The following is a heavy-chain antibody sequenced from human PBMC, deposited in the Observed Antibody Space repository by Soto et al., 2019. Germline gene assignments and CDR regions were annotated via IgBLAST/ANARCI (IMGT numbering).Heavy chain of an antibody. D-gene: IGHD3-10*01. V-gene: IGHV5-51*01. CDR3: ARLYGSGSYPRKAFDY. CDR1: GYTFTNYW. Sequence: EVQLVQSGAEMKKPGASLKISCKGSGYTFTNYWIGWVRQMPGKGLEWMGIIYPGDSDTRYSPSFQGQVTISADKSISTAYLQWSSLKASDTAIYYCARLYGSGSYPRKAFDYWGQGTLVTVSS. J-gene: IGHJ4*02. CDR2: IYPGDSDT.